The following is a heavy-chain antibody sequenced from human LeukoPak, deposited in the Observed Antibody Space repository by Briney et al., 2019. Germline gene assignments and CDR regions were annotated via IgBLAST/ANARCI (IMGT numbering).Heavy chain of an antibody. CDR3: AKDPGGGYGSGSYYWDYFGY. D-gene: IGHD3-10*01. Sequence: GGSLRLSCAASGFTFDDYAMHWVRQAPGKGLEWVSGISWNSVSIGYADSVKGRFTISRDNAKNSLYLQMNSLRAEDTALYYCAKDPGGGYGSGSYYWDYFGYWGQGTLVTVSS. V-gene: IGHV3-9*01. CDR1: GFTFDDYA. CDR2: ISWNSVSI. J-gene: IGHJ4*02.